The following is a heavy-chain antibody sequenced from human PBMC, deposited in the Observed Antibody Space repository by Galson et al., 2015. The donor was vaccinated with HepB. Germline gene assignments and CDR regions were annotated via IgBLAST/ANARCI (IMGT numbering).Heavy chain of an antibody. V-gene: IGHV4-31*03. CDR1: GGSISSGGYY. CDR2: IYYSGST. J-gene: IGHJ4*02. Sequence: TLSLTCTVSGGSISSGGYYWSWIRQHPGKGLEWIGYIYYSGSTYYNPSLKSRVTISVDTSKNQFSLKLSSVTAADTAVYYCAREVVGATMAFFDYWGQGTLVTVSS. D-gene: IGHD1-26*01. CDR3: AREVVGATMAFFDY.